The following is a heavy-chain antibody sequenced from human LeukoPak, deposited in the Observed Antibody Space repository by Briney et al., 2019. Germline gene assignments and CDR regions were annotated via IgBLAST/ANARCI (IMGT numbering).Heavy chain of an antibody. CDR1: GGSFSGYY. V-gene: IGHV4-34*01. CDR2: IYHSGNN. D-gene: IGHD3-10*01. Sequence: SETLSLTCAVYGGSFSGYYWSWIRQPPGKGLEWIGNIYHSGNNYYNPSLKSRVTISVDTSKNQFSLKLSSVTAADTAVYYCARGTYVLLWFGDDFDYWGQGTLVTVSS. J-gene: IGHJ4*02. CDR3: ARGTYVLLWFGDDFDY.